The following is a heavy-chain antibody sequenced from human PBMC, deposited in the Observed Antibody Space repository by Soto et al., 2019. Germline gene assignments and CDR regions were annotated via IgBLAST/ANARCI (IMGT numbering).Heavy chain of an antibody. J-gene: IGHJ4*02. Sequence: SETLSLPCPVSGCSISSSSYYWGWIRQPPGKGLEWIGSIYYSGSTYYSPSLKSRVTISVDTSKNQFSLKLSSVTAADTAVYYCARRAEAAAGKVSFDYWVQGTLVTV. D-gene: IGHD6-13*01. CDR3: ARRAEAAAGKVSFDY. CDR1: GCSISSSSYY. V-gene: IGHV4-39*01. CDR2: IYYSGST.